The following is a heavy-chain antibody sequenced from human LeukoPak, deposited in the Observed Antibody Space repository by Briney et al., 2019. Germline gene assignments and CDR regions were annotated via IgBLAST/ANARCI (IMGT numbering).Heavy chain of an antibody. D-gene: IGHD6-19*01. J-gene: IGHJ4*02. CDR3: ARDDSIEQWLVPFDY. CDR2: INPNSGGT. Sequence: ASVKVSCKASGYTFTGYYMHWVRQAPGQGLEWMGWINPNSGGTNYAQKFQGRVTMTRDTSISTVYMELSRLRSDDTAVYYCARDDSIEQWLVPFDYWGQGTLVTVSS. V-gene: IGHV1-2*02. CDR1: GYTFTGYY.